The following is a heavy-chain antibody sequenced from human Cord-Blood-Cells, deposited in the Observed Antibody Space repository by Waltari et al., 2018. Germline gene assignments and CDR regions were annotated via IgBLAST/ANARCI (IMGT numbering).Heavy chain of an antibody. D-gene: IGHD7-27*01. J-gene: IGHJ4*02. CDR3: ARTSNWARGDY. V-gene: IGHV3-53*01. CDR1: GFTVSSNY. Sequence: EVQLVESGGGLIQPGGSLRLSCAASGFTVSSNYMSWVRQAPGKGLEWVSCIYSGGSTYYADSVKGRFTISRDNSKNTLYLQMNSLRAEDTAVYYCARTSNWARGDYWGQGTLVTVSS. CDR2: IYSGGST.